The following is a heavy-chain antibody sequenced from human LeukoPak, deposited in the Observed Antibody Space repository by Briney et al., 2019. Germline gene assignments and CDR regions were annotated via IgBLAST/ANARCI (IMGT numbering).Heavy chain of an antibody. CDR2: INSDASST. J-gene: IGHJ4*02. D-gene: IGHD6-19*01. Sequence: GGSLRLSCAASGFTFSSYWMHWVRQAPGKGRVWVSRINSDASSTSYADSVKGRFTISRDNARDTLYLQMNSLRAEDTAVYYCARGSWWLDWGQGTLVTVSS. CDR3: ARGSWWLD. V-gene: IGHV3-74*01. CDR1: GFTFSSYW.